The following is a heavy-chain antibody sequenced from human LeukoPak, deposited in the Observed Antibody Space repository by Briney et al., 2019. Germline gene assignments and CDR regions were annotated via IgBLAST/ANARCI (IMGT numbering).Heavy chain of an antibody. J-gene: IGHJ4*02. V-gene: IGHV1-18*01. CDR2: ISAYNGNT. CDR3: AGGDYDFWSGYYGYYFDY. CDR1: GYTFTSYG. D-gene: IGHD3-3*01. Sequence: ASVKVSCKASGYTFTSYGICWVRQAPGQGLEWMGWISAYNGNTNYAQKLQGRVTMTTDTSTSTAYMELRSLRSDDTAVYYCAGGDYDFWSGYYGYYFDYWGQGTLVTVSS.